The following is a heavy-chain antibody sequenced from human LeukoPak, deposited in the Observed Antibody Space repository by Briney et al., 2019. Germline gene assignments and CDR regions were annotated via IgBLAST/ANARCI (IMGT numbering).Heavy chain of an antibody. CDR3: ATDRMARGVFDY. V-gene: IGHV1-69-2*01. CDR1: GYTFTDYC. J-gene: IGHJ4*02. CDR2: VDPEDGET. Sequence: ASVKVSCKVSGYTFTDYCMHWVQQAPGKGLEWMGLVDPEDGETIYAEKFQGRVTITADTSTDTAYMELSSLRSEDTAVYYCATDRMARGVFDYWGQGTLVTVSS. D-gene: IGHD2-8*01.